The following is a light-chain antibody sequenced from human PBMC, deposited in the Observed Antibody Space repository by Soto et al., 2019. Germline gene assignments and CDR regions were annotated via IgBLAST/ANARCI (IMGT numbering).Light chain of an antibody. CDR1: QSVTNNY. CDR2: GAS. Sequence: EIVLTQSPGTLSLSPGERATLSCRASQSVTNNYLAWYQQKPGQAPKLLIYGASSRATGIPDRFSGSGSGTDFTLTISRLELEDFAVYYCQQYGSSPPRTFGQGTKVESK. CDR3: QQYGSSPPRT. J-gene: IGKJ1*01. V-gene: IGKV3-20*01.